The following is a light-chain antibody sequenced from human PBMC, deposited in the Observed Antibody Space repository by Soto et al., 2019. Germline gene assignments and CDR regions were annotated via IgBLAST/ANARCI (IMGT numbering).Light chain of an antibody. CDR2: KAS. CDR1: QSISVW. J-gene: IGKJ1*01. CDR3: QQYYSYPWT. Sequence: DIQMTQSPSTLSASVGDRVTITCRASQSISVWLAWYQQKAGKAPNLLIYKASRLESGVPSRFSGSGSETEFTLTISCLQSEDLATYYCQQYYSYPWTFGQGTKVDIK. V-gene: IGKV1-5*03.